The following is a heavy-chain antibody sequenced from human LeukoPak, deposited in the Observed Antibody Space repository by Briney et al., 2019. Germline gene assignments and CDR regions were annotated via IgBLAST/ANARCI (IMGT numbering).Heavy chain of an antibody. V-gene: IGHV4-31*03. CDR2: IYYSGST. J-gene: IGHJ4*02. CDR3: ARDKQQLVFDY. CDR1: GGSISSGGSY. Sequence: SETLSLTCTVSGGSISSGGSYWSWIRQHPGKGLEWIGYIYYSGSTYYNPSLKSRVTISVDTSKNQFSLKLSSVTAADTAVYYCARDKQQLVFDYWGQGTLVTVSS. D-gene: IGHD6-13*01.